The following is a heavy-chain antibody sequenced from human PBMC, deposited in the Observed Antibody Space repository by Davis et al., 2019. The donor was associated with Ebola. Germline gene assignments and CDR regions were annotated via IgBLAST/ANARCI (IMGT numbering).Heavy chain of an antibody. CDR1: GGSLSGYY. D-gene: IGHD1-26*01. V-gene: IGHV4-34*01. J-gene: IGHJ4*02. Sequence: PSETLSLTCGVCGGSLSGYYWTWIRQAPGKGLEWIGEIDDDGDTTYRASLKSRVTISVDTSKNQFSLKLSSVTAADTAIYYCARGGASSKYFDYWGQGSLVTVSS. CDR2: IDDDGDT. CDR3: ARGGASSKYFDY.